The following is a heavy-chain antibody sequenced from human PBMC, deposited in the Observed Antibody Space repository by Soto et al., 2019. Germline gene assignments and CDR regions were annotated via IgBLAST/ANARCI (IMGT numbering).Heavy chain of an antibody. CDR1: GFSFSSYS. D-gene: IGHD5-18*01. J-gene: IGHJ4*02. CDR2: VSFDGNNK. CDR3: ARDRRFGNGYSLGFDY. V-gene: IGHV3-30-3*01. Sequence: QVQLVESGGGVVQPGRSLRLSCVGTGFSFSSYSMHWVRQAPGKGLEWVAVVSFDGNNKYYANSVKDRFTVSRDNSKNTMYVQMNSLKPEDTGVYYCARDRRFGNGYSLGFDYWGQGTLVTVSS.